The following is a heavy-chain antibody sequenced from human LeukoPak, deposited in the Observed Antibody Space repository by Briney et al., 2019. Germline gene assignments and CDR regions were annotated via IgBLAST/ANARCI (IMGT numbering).Heavy chain of an antibody. CDR1: GGSISSYY. D-gene: IGHD3-10*01. J-gene: IGHJ4*02. Sequence: SETLSLTCSVSGGSISSYYWSWIRQPPGKGLEWIGSIYYSGSTYYNPSLKSRVTISVDTSKNQFSLKLNSVTATDTAVYYCARHYGPWGQGTLVTVSS. CDR2: IYYSGST. V-gene: IGHV4-39*01. CDR3: ARHYGP.